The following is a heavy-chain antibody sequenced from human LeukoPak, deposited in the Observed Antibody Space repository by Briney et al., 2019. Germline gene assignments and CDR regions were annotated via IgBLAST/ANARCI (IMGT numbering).Heavy chain of an antibody. CDR3: AKDIEWELPGYFQH. D-gene: IGHD1-26*01. Sequence: GGSLRLSCAAPGFTFEDYAMHWVRQAPGKGLEWVSGISWNSGSIGYANSMKGRFTISRDNAKNSLYLQMNSLRAEDTALYYCAKDIEWELPGYFQHWGQGTLVTVSS. J-gene: IGHJ1*01. CDR2: ISWNSGSI. V-gene: IGHV3-9*01. CDR1: GFTFEDYA.